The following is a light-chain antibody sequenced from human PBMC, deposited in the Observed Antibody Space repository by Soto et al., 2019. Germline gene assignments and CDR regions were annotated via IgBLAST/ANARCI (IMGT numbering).Light chain of an antibody. CDR3: LQVYSVPQT. Sequence: DIPMTQSPSSVSASVGDRSTIXXRASQDIGGRLAWVQQKPGKAPQEXCQASAFLQRFGPSMFSGRGSVTKFMLTINNLHPEDFASYFCLQVYSVPQTFGQGTKVDNK. V-gene: IGKV1-12*01. CDR2: ASA. J-gene: IGKJ1*01. CDR1: QDIGGR.